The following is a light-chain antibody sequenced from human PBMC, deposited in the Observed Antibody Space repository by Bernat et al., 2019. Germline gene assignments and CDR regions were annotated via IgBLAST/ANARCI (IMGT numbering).Light chain of an antibody. CDR1: SSDVGGYNY. Sequence: QSALTQPASVSGSPGQSITISCTGTSSDVGGYNYVSWYQQHPGKAPKLMIYDVSNRPSGVSNRFSGSKSGNTASLTISGLQAEDEADYYCSSYTSGSAPDFAGGNTLTVL. V-gene: IGLV2-14*01. J-gene: IGLJ2*01. CDR2: DVS. CDR3: SSYTSGSAPD.